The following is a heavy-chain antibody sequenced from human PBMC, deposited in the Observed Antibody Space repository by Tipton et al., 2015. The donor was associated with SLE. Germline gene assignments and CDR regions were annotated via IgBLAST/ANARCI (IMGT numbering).Heavy chain of an antibody. Sequence: AVSGFTFFTYAMHWVRQAPGKGLEWVAVISYDGSNKYYADSVKGRFTISRDNSKNTLYVQMNGLRAEDTAVYYCARDLVGPTGYGMDVWGQGTTVTVSS. V-gene: IGHV3-30*04. CDR2: ISYDGSNK. CDR1: GFTFFTYA. D-gene: IGHD1-26*01. J-gene: IGHJ6*02. CDR3: ARDLVGPTGYGMDV.